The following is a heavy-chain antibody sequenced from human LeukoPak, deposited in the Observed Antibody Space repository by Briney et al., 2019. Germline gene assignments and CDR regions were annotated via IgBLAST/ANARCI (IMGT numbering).Heavy chain of an antibody. V-gene: IGHV3-23*01. J-gene: IGHJ6*02. D-gene: IGHD3-3*01. CDR3: VRDWGYDLWNSYSYGMDV. CDR2: INRSGGGT. CDR1: GFNFGAYT. Sequence: PGGSLRLSCAASGFNFGAYTINWVRQAPGKGLEWVSTINRSGGGTFYAASVKGRFSISRDNSKTTIYLHMNSLRGEDTAIYYCVRDWGYDLWNSYSYGMDVWGQGTTVAVSS.